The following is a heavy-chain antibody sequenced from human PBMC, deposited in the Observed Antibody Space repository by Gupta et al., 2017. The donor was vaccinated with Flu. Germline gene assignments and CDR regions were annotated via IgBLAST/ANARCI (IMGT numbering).Heavy chain of an antibody. Sequence: QLQLQESGPGLVRPSETLSLTCSVSGDSISSGTFWAWIRQSPRKGLEWFGNIFYSGSTQYNPSLRSRHTMSIDTSTNQFSLRVTAMTAPDTAVYYCARSVTGDCFDNWGQGSLVTVSS. CDR2: IFYSGST. J-gene: IGHJ4*02. V-gene: IGHV4-39*01. CDR1: GDSISSGTF. CDR3: ARSVTGDCFDN. D-gene: IGHD7-27*01.